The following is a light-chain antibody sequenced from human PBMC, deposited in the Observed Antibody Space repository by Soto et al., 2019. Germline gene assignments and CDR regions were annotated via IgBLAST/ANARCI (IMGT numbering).Light chain of an antibody. CDR2: DAS. V-gene: IGKV3-11*01. J-gene: IGKJ4*01. CDR1: QSVSSY. Sequence: EILLTQSPATLSLSPGERATLSCRASQSVSSYFVWYQQKPGQAPRLLIYDASNRATGIPPRFSGSGSGTDFTLTISSLEPEDFAVYYCQLRSNWPPSLTFGGGTKVEIK. CDR3: QLRSNWPPSLT.